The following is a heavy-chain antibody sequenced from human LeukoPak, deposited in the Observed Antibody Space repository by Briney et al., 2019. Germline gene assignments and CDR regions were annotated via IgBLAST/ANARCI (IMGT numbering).Heavy chain of an antibody. CDR3: ARDFHCSSTSCYGYNWFDP. CDR2: INSDGTSA. D-gene: IGHD2-2*01. CDR1: GFTFSSYW. V-gene: IGHV3-74*01. Sequence: GGSLRLSCVASGFTFSSYWMHWVRQAPGKGLVWVSRINSDGTSATYADSVRGRFTISRDNSKNTVYLQMNSLRAEDTAVYYCARDFHCSSTSCYGYNWFDPWGQGTLVTVSS. J-gene: IGHJ5*02.